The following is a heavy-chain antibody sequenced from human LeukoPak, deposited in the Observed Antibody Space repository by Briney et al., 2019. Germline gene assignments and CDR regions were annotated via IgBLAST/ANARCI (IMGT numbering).Heavy chain of an antibody. V-gene: IGHV1-69*06. J-gene: IGHJ6*03. D-gene: IGHD3-22*01. CDR1: GYTFTGYY. CDR2: IIPIFGTA. Sequence: SVKVSCKASGYTFTGYYMHWVRQAPGQGLEWMGGIIPIFGTANYAQKFQGRVTITADKSTSTAYMELSSLRSEDTAVYYCARDSDSSGYYWARSYYYYYMDVWGKGTTVTVSS. CDR3: ARDSDSSGYYWARSYYYYYMDV.